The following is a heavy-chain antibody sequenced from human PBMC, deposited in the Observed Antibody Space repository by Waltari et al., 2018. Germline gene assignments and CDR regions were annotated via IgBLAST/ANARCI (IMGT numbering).Heavy chain of an antibody. CDR2: IRYDGSNK. CDR1: AFTFSSYG. J-gene: IGHJ4*02. D-gene: IGHD3-10*01. V-gene: IGHV3-30*02. CDR3: APTNYGSGSYGY. Sequence: VQLMESGRGVVQPEVYMRLSYAATAFTFSSYGMHWVRQAPGKGLEWVAFIRYDGSNKYYADSVKGRFTISRDNSNNTLYLQMNSLRAEDTAVYYCAPTNYGSGSYGYWGQGTLVTVSS.